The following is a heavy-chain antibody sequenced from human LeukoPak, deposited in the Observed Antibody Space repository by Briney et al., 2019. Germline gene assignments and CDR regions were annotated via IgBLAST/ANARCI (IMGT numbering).Heavy chain of an antibody. V-gene: IGHV1-2*04. J-gene: IGHJ4*02. CDR2: INPFSGGT. Sequence: ASVKVSCKASGYSFTDYYIHWVRQALGQGLEWMGWINPFSGGTKYARKFQGWVTMTRDTSISTAYMELSRLTSDDTAVYYCARGGYDLDYWGQGTLVTVSS. D-gene: IGHD3-22*01. CDR3: ARGGYDLDY. CDR1: GYSFTDYY.